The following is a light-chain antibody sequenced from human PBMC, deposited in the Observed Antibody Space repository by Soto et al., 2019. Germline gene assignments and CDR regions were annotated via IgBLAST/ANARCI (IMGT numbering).Light chain of an antibody. Sequence: QSALTQPASVSGSPGQSITISCTGTSSDVGGYNYVSWYQQHPGKAPKLMIYDVSNRPAGVSNRFSGSKSGSAASLPISGLQAEEEADYYCSSYTSSSTYVFGAGTKLTVL. V-gene: IGLV2-14*01. CDR3: SSYTSSSTYV. CDR1: SSDVGGYNY. J-gene: IGLJ1*01. CDR2: DVS.